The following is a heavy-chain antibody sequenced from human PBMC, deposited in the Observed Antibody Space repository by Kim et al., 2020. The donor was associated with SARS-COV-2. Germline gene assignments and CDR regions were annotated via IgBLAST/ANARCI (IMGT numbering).Heavy chain of an antibody. J-gene: IGHJ3*02. V-gene: IGHV3-21*01. CDR1: GFTFSSYS. CDR3: ARGRPIMVRGVGDAFVI. CDR2: ISSSSSYI. D-gene: IGHD3-10*01. Sequence: GGSLRLSCAASGFTFSSYSMNWVRQAPGKGLEWVSSISSSSSYIYYADSVKGRFTISRDNAKNSLYLQMNSLRAEDTAVYYCARGRPIMVRGVGDAFVIWGQGAMVTVSS.